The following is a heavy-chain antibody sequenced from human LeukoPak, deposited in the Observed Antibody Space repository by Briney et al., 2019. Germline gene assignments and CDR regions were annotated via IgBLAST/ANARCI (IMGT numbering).Heavy chain of an antibody. D-gene: IGHD2-15*01. CDR3: ARDNLVWKGLLLDY. CDR2: ISSSGSAI. Sequence: GGSLRLSCAASGFTFSSYEMNWVRQAPGKGLEWLSYISSSGSAIYYADSVKGRFMISRDNAKNSLYLQMNSLRAEDTAVYYCARDNLVWKGLLLDYWGQGTLVTVSS. CDR1: GFTFSSYE. V-gene: IGHV3-48*03. J-gene: IGHJ4*02.